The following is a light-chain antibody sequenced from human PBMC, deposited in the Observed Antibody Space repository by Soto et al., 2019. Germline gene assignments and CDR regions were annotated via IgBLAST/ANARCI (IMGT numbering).Light chain of an antibody. J-gene: IGKJ4*01. Sequence: EVVLTQSPASLSLSPGARATLSCRADQRVSDYVGWYHQKPGQPPRLLFFDASSRASGVPHRFSAGGSGTDFTLIISSLQPEDFAVYYCQQRVNWPPTFGGGTKVEI. V-gene: IGKV3-11*01. CDR2: DAS. CDR3: QQRVNWPPT. CDR1: QRVSDY.